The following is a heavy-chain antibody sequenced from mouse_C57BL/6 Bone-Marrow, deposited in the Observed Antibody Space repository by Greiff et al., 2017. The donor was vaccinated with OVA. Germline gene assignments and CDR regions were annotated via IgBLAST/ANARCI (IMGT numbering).Heavy chain of an antibody. J-gene: IGHJ2*01. V-gene: IGHV5-6*02. Sequence: DVMLVESGGDLVKPGGSLKLSCAASGFTFSSYGMSWVRQTPDKRLEWVATISSGGSYTYYPDSVKGRFTISRDNAKNTLYLQMSSLKSEDTAMYYCARYGNEDYWGQGTTLTVSS. D-gene: IGHD2-10*02. CDR3: ARYGNEDY. CDR1: GFTFSSYG. CDR2: ISSGGSYT.